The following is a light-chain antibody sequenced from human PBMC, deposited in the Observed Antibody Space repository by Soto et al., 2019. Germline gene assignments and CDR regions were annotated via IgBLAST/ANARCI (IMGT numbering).Light chain of an antibody. CDR3: CSYAGSYTP. J-gene: IGLJ1*01. CDR1: SIDVGGYNY. V-gene: IGLV2-11*01. CDR2: DVS. Sequence: QSALTQPRSVSGSPGQSVTISCTGTSIDVGGYNYVSWYQQHPGKAPKLMIYDVSKRPSGVPDRFSGSKSGNTASLTISGLQAEDEADYYCCSYAGSYTPFGTGTKLTVL.